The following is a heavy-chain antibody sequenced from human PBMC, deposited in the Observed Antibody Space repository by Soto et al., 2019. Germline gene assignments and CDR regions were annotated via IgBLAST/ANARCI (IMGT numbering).Heavy chain of an antibody. J-gene: IGHJ3*02. D-gene: IGHD4-4*01. CDR3: AKAKIDYTHKLNAFDI. V-gene: IGHV3-30*18. CDR1: GFTFSSYG. CDR2: ISYDGSNK. Sequence: QVQLVESGGGVVQPGRSLRLSCAASGFTFSSYGMHWVRQAPGKGLEWVAVISYDGSNKYYADSVKGRFTISRDNSKNTLYLQMNSLRAEDTAVYYCAKAKIDYTHKLNAFDIWGQGTMVTVSS.